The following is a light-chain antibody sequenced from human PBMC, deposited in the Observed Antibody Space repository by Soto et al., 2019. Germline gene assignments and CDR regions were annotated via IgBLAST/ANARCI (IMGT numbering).Light chain of an antibody. CDR3: QQYGSFAWT. V-gene: IGKV3-20*01. Sequence: EIVLTQSPGTLSLSPGERATLSCRASQSVSSSYLAWYQQKPGQAPRLLIYGASSRATGIPVRFSGSGSGTDFTLTISRLEPEDFAVYYCQQYGSFAWTFGQGTKVEIK. CDR2: GAS. CDR1: QSVSSSY. J-gene: IGKJ1*01.